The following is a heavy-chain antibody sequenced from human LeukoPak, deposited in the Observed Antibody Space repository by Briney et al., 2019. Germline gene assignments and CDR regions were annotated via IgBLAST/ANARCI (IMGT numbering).Heavy chain of an antibody. CDR1: GFTFSSYA. D-gene: IGHD1-26*01. CDR3: AKDSRIVGTTGGYYFDY. Sequence: PGRSLRLSCAASGFTFSSYAMHWVRQAPGKGLEWVAVISYDGSNKYYADSVKGRFTISRDNSKNTLYLQMNSLRAEDTAVYYCAKDSRIVGTTGGYYFDYWGQGTLVTVSS. CDR2: ISYDGSNK. J-gene: IGHJ4*02. V-gene: IGHV3-30*04.